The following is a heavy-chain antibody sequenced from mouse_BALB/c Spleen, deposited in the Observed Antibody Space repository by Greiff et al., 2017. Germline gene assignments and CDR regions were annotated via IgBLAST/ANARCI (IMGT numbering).Heavy chain of an antibody. CDR2: ISSGSSTI. CDR1: GFTFSSFG. CDR3: ARSRGYYGSSYGAMDY. Sequence: EVHLVESGGGLVQPGGSRKLSCAASGFTFSSFGMHWVRQAPEKGLEWVAYISSGSSTIYYADTVKGRFTISRDNPKNTLFLQMTSLRSEDTAMYYCARSRGYYGSSYGAMDYWGQGTSVTVSS. D-gene: IGHD1-1*01. V-gene: IGHV5-17*02. J-gene: IGHJ4*01.